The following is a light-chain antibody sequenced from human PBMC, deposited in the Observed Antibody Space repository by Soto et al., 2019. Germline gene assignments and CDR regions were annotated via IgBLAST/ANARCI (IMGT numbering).Light chain of an antibody. V-gene: IGKV1-12*01. Sequence: DLQMTQSPSSVSASVGDRVTITCRSSQGISSWLAWYQQKPGEAPKLLIYAASNLQSVVPSRFRGSGSGPEFTLTIRSLQPAEFGTYYCQQANSFSWTFGQGTTVAIK. CDR2: AAS. CDR3: QQANSFSWT. J-gene: IGKJ1*01. CDR1: QGISSW.